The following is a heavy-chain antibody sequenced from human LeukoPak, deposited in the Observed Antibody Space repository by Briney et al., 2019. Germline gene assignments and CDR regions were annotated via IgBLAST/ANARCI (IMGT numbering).Heavy chain of an antibody. CDR1: GGSLSNYY. Sequence: SETLSLTCTVSGGSLSNYYWSWLRQPAGKGLEWIGSIYYSGSTYYNPSLKSRVTISVDTSKNQFSLKLSSVTAADTAVYYCARAAAQYYDFWSAYYAGDYYYYMDVWGKGTTVTVSS. D-gene: IGHD3-3*01. CDR3: ARAAAQYYDFWSAYYAGDYYYYMDV. V-gene: IGHV4-4*07. J-gene: IGHJ6*03. CDR2: IYYSGST.